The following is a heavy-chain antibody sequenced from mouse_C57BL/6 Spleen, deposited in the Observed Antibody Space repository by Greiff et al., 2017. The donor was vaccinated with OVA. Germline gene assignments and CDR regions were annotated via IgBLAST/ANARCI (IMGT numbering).Heavy chain of an antibody. J-gene: IGHJ4*01. CDR1: GFSIKDDY. CDR3: TNYGRTMDY. V-gene: IGHV14-4*01. Sequence: EVQLQQSGAELVRPGASVKLSCTASGFSIKDDYMHWVKQRPEQGLEWIGWIDPENGDTEYASKFQGKATITADTSSNTAYLQLSSLTSEDTAVYYCTNYGRTMDYWGQGTSVTVSS. CDR2: IDPENGDT. D-gene: IGHD1-1*01.